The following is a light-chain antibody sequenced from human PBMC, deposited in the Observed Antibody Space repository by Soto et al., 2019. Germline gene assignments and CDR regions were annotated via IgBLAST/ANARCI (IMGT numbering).Light chain of an antibody. CDR3: HQAKGFTWT. J-gene: IGKJ1*01. CDR1: QGINSW. CDR2: AAS. V-gene: IGKV1-12*01. Sequence: DIQMTQSPSSVSASVGDRVTMTCRPSQGINSWLAWYQQKPGKAHKLLIYAASNLQSGVPSRLRGSGSGTDFALAVSSLPPEDYATYYCHQAKGFTWTFGQGT.